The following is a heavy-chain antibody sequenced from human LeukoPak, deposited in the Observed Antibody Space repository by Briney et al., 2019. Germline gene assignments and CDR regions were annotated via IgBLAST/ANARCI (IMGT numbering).Heavy chain of an antibody. CDR1: GFSLSRYY. Sequence: PGGSLRLSCVASGFSLSRYYMNWVRQAPGKGLEWVVNINQQGSKRNYVDSGKGRFTIYRDNAQNSLYLQMDSLRVEDTAVYYCASAAYGSGWYLDNWGQGVLVTVSS. D-gene: IGHD6-19*01. CDR3: ASAAYGSGWYLDN. CDR2: INQQGSKR. J-gene: IGHJ4*02. V-gene: IGHV3-7*05.